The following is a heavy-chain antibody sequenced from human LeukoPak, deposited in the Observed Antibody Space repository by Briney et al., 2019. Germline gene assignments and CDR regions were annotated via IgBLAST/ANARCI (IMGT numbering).Heavy chain of an antibody. D-gene: IGHD1-26*01. CDR3: ARGALVPIGDYYYYGMDV. CDR1: GGTFSSYA. Sequence: SVKVSCKASGGTFSSYAISWVRQAPGQGLEWMGGIIPIFGTANYAQKFQGRVTITADESTSTAYMELSSLRSEDTAVYYCARGALVPIGDYYYYGMDVWGQGTTVTVSS. V-gene: IGHV1-69*01. CDR2: IIPIFGTA. J-gene: IGHJ6*02.